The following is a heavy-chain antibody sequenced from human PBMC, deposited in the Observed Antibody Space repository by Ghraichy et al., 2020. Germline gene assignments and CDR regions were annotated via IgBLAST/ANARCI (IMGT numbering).Heavy chain of an antibody. CDR3: ARGSITYYYGLDV. D-gene: IGHD1-14*01. CDR1: GGSISGYY. V-gene: IGHV4-59*08. J-gene: IGHJ6*02. CDR2: FYYTGIT. Sequence: SQTLSLTCTVSGGSISGYYWTWIRQPPGKGLEWIGYFYYTGITNYNPSLKSRVTISVDTSKNQFSLKLSSVTAEDTAVYYCARGSITYYYGLDVWGQGTTVTVSS.